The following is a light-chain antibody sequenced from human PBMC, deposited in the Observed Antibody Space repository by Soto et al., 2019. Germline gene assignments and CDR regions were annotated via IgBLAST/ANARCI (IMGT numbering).Light chain of an antibody. V-gene: IGLV2-23*01. CDR3: CSYAGSDTYV. CDR2: EGS. J-gene: IGLJ1*01. CDR1: SRDVGTYNL. Sequence: VLTQPASVSGSPGQSITVSCTGTSRDVGTYNLISWYQQYPGKAPKVMIYEGSKRPSGVSNRFSGSKSGNTASLTISGLQAEDEADYYCCSYAGSDTYVFGNGTKVTVL.